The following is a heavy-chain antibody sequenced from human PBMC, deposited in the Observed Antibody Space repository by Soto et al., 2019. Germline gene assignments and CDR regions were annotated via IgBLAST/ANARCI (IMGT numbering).Heavy chain of an antibody. V-gene: IGHV3-23*01. D-gene: IGHD6-19*01. CDR1: GFTFSSYA. Sequence: AGGSLRLSCAASGFTFSSYAMSWVRQAPGKGLEWVSAISGSGGSTYYADSVKGRFTISRDNSKNTLYLQMNSLRAEDTAVYYCARGFGDGWYGGPDYWGQGTLVTVSS. CDR3: ARGFGDGWYGGPDY. CDR2: ISGSGGST. J-gene: IGHJ4*02.